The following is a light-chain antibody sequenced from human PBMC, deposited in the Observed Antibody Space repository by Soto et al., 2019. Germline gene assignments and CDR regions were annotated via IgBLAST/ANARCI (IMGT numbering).Light chain of an antibody. CDR3: QQYGTSPPT. J-gene: IGKJ3*01. V-gene: IGKV3-20*01. CDR2: GAS. Sequence: EIVLTQSPDTLSLSPGERATLSCRASQSVSRNSLAWYQQQPGQAPRLLIYGASSRATDIPDRFSGSGSGTDFTLIVSRLEPEDFAVYFCQQYGTSPPTFGPGTKVHIK. CDR1: QSVSRNS.